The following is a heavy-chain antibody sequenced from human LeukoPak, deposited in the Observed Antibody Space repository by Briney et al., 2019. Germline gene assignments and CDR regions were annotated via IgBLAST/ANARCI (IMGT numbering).Heavy chain of an antibody. CDR3: ARASVRSGYYRSYYYYGMDV. CDR1: GGSFSGYY. D-gene: IGHD3-22*01. CDR2: INHSGST. J-gene: IGHJ6*02. Sequence: PSETLSLTCAVYGGSFSGYYWSWIRQPPGKGLEWIGEINHSGSTNYNPSLKSRVTISVDTSKNQFSLKLSSVTAADTAVYYCARASVRSGYYRSYYYYGMDVWGQGTTVTVSS. V-gene: IGHV4-34*01.